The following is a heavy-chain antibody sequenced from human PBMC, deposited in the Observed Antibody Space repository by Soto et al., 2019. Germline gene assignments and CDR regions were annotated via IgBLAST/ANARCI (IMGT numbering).Heavy chain of an antibody. J-gene: IGHJ4*02. CDR2: ISYDGNTQ. CDR1: GFTLSSYS. V-gene: IGHV3-30-3*01. Sequence: GGSLRLSYAASGFTLSSYSIHWVRQAPGKGLDWVAVISYDGNTQFYGDSVKGRFIVSRDNSRNTLYLQLNNLQAEDTAVCYCAKVSRPSRISTPDFDYWGQGTLVTVSS. CDR3: AKVSRPSRISTPDFDY.